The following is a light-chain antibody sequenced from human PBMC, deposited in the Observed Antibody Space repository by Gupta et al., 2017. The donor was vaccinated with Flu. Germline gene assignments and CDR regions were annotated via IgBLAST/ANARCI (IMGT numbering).Light chain of an antibody. CDR2: DAS. Sequence: DIPMTQPPSPLSASLGDRVTITCQASQDISNYLNWYQQKPGKAPKLLIYDASNLETGVPSRFSGSGSGTDFTFTISSLQPEDIATYYCQQYDNLPVTFGQETKLEIK. V-gene: IGKV1-33*01. J-gene: IGKJ2*01. CDR1: QDISNY. CDR3: QQYDNLPVT.